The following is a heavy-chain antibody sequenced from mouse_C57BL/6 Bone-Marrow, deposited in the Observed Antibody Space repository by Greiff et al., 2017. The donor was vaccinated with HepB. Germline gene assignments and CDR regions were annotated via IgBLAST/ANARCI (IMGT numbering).Heavy chain of an antibody. CDR2: IWTGGGT. J-gene: IGHJ2*01. Sequence: QVQLKESGPGLVAPSQSLSITCTVSGFSLTSYAISWVRQPPGKGLEWLGVIWTGGGTNYNSALKSRLSISKDNSKSQVFLKMNSLQTDDTARYYCDRDFYGDPYYFDYWGQGTTLTVYS. V-gene: IGHV2-9-1*01. CDR3: DRDFYGDPYYFDY. CDR1: GFSLTSYA. D-gene: IGHD2-13*01.